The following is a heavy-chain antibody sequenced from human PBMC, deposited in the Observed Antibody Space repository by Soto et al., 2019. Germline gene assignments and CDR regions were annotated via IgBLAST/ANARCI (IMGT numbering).Heavy chain of an antibody. CDR2: NYYSGTS. J-gene: IGHJ6*02. CDR1: GDSISSGDYY. V-gene: IGHV4-30-4*01. Sequence: SETLSLTCTVSGDSISSGDYYWSLIRQPPGKGLEWIGYNYYSGTSYSNPSLRSRLSFSVDKSKNQVSLKMTSVTAADTAVYFCAGGLYYNGMDVWGQGTTVTVSS. CDR3: AGGLYYNGMDV.